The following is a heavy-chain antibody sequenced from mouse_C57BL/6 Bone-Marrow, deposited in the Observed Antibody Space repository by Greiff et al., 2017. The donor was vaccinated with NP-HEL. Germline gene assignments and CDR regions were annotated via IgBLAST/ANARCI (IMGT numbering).Heavy chain of an antibody. Sequence: LQQPGDELVMPGASVKLSCKASGYTFTSYWMHWVKQRPGQGLEWIGEIDPSDSYTNYNQKFKGKSTLTVDKSSSTAYMQLSSLTSEDSAVYYCARLYDYVAMDYWGQGTSVTVSS. CDR1: GYTFTSYW. V-gene: IGHV1-69*01. CDR3: ARLYDYVAMDY. D-gene: IGHD2-4*01. J-gene: IGHJ4*01. CDR2: IDPSDSYT.